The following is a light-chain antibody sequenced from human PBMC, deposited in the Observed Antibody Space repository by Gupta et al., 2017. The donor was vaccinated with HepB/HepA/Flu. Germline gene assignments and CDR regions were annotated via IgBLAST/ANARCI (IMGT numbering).Light chain of an antibody. CDR3: QAWDSSTVV. J-gene: IGLJ2*01. CDR2: QDS. CDR1: KLGDKY. Sequence: SYELTQPHSVSVSPGQTDSITCSGDKLGDKYACWHQQKPGQSPVLVIYQDSKRPSGIPERFSGSNSGNTATLTISGTQAMDEADYYCQAWDSSTVVFGGGTKLTVL. V-gene: IGLV3-1*01.